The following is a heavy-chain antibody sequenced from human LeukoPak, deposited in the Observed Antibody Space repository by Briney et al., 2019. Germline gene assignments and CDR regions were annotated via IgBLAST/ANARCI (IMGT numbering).Heavy chain of an antibody. J-gene: IGHJ4*02. CDR3: ARQAVAGDFDY. V-gene: IGHV3-53*01. Sequence: PGGSLRLSCAASGFTFSSYSMNWVRQAPGKGLEWVSVIYSGGSTYYADSVKGRFTISRDNSKNTLYLQMNSLRAEDTAVYYCARQAVAGDFDYWGQGTLVTVSS. CDR1: GFTFSSYS. D-gene: IGHD6-19*01. CDR2: IYSGGST.